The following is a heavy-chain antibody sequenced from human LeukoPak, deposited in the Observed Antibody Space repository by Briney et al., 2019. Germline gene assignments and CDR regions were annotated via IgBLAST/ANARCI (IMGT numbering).Heavy chain of an antibody. Sequence: SETLSLTCTVSGGSISSYYWSWIRQPPGKGLEWIGYIYYSGSTNYNPSLKSRVTISVDTSKNRFSLKLSSVTAADTAVYYCARVRDTAMVDYWGQGTLVTVSS. CDR1: GGSISSYY. J-gene: IGHJ4*02. CDR3: ARVRDTAMVDY. D-gene: IGHD5-18*01. V-gene: IGHV4-59*01. CDR2: IYYSGST.